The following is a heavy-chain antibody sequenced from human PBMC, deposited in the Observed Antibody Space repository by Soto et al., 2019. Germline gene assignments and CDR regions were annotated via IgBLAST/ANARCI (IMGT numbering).Heavy chain of an antibody. CDR2: IFNTGTTI. Sequence: EVQLVESGGGLVQPGGSLRLSCVASGFTVSSYSLVWVRQAPGKGLEWVSYIFNTGTTIYYADSVKGRFTVARDNAKNSLFLLLNSLRADDTAVYDCARYKDWAFDYWGQGTLVTVSS. D-gene: IGHD3-9*01. V-gene: IGHV3-48*03. J-gene: IGHJ4*02. CDR3: ARYKDWAFDY. CDR1: GFTVSSYS.